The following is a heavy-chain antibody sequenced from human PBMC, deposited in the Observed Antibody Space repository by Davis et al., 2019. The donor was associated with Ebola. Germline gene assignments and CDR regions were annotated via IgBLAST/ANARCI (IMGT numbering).Heavy chain of an antibody. CDR1: GFTFSSYA. D-gene: IGHD2-2*01. Sequence: GESLKISCAASGFTFSSYAMSWVRQAPGKGLEWVAVISYGGNNKYYADSVKGRFTISRDNSKNTLYLQMNSLRAEDTAVYYCARESWYCRTTSCYHYYYYGMDVWGQGTTVTVSS. CDR2: ISYGGNNK. V-gene: IGHV3-30-3*01. CDR3: ARESWYCRTTSCYHYYYYGMDV. J-gene: IGHJ6*02.